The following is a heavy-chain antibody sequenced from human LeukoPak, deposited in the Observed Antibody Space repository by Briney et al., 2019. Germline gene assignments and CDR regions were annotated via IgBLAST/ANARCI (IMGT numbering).Heavy chain of an antibody. CDR2: IIPMFGTA. CDR1: GGTFNNYG. J-gene: IGHJ4*02. V-gene: IGHV1-69*05. D-gene: IGHD3-22*01. CDR3: ARGFYYDSSGHYYAGDH. Sequence: SVKVSCKASGGTFNNYGINWVRQAPGQGLEWMGRIIPMFGTANYAQKFQGRASITTDESTSTAYMELSSLRSEDTAVYYCARGFYYDSSGHYYAGDHWGQGTLVTVSS.